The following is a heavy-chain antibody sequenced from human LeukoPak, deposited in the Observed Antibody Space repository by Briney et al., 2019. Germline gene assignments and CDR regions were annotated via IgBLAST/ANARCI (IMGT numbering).Heavy chain of an antibody. CDR2: IHSDEIST. CDR1: GFTFSSYW. J-gene: IGHJ4*02. D-gene: IGHD3-22*01. CDR3: AKLDSSGHPYFDY. Sequence: PGGSLRLSCAASGFTFSSYWMHWVRQAPGKGLVWVSHIHSDEISTAYADSVKGRFTISRDNSKNTLYLQMNSLRAEDTAVYYCAKLDSSGHPYFDYWGQGTLVTVSS. V-gene: IGHV3-74*01.